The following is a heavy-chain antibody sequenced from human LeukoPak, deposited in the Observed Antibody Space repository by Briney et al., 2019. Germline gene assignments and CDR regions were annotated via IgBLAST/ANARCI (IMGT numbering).Heavy chain of an antibody. CDR3: AREAFNYGDHYFDY. J-gene: IGHJ4*02. D-gene: IGHD4-17*01. CDR1: GFTFRNYW. CDR2: MNSDGGST. V-gene: IGHV3-74*01. Sequence: GGSLRLSCAASGFTFRNYWMHWVRQAPGKGLVWVSRMNSDGGSTTYAGSVKGRFTISRDNAKNTLYPQLNSLRAEDTAVYYCAREAFNYGDHYFDYWGQGTLVTVSS.